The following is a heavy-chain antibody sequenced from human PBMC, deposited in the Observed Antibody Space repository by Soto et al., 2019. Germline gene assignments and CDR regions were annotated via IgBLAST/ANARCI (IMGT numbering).Heavy chain of an antibody. V-gene: IGHV3-49*03. D-gene: IGHD1-26*01. CDR1: GFTFGDYV. CDR3: TRGLVGATGFDY. Sequence: SLRLSCTASGFTFGDYVMVWFRQAPGKGLEWVGFIRKNGYGGTTEYAASVKGRFSISRDDAKSIAYLQMNSLKTEDTALYYCTRGLVGATGFDYWSQGTLVTVSS. CDR2: IRKNGYGGTT. J-gene: IGHJ4*02.